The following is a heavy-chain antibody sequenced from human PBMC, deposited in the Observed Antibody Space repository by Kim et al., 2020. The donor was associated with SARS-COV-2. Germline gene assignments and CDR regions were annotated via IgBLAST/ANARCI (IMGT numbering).Heavy chain of an antibody. V-gene: IGHV4-59*01. J-gene: IGHJ5*01. Sequence: SETLSLTCTVSSDSINAYYWSWIRRLPGKGLEWIAYIFYSGSTSYNPSLKSRVSILWDTSRNQFSLDLISVTPADTAAYYCARSDGRPSWHQFDYWGHG. CDR3: ARSDGRPSWHQFDY. CDR2: IFYSGST. CDR1: SDSINAYY.